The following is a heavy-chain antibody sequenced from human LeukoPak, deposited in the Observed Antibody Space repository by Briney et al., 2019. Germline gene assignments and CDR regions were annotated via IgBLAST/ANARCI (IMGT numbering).Heavy chain of an antibody. D-gene: IGHD3-10*01. CDR3: ARGLFRRAPNYYYYYGMDV. J-gene: IGHJ6*02. CDR1: GGSISSSSYY. Sequence: SETLSLTCTVSGGSISSSSYYWGWIRQPPGKGLEWIGEINHSGSTNYNPSLKSRVTISVDTSKNQFSLKLSSVTAADTAVYYCARGLFRRAPNYYYYYGMDVWGQGTTVTVSS. CDR2: INHSGST. V-gene: IGHV4-39*07.